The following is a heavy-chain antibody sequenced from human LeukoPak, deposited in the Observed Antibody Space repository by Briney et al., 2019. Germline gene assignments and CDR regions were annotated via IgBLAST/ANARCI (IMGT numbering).Heavy chain of an antibody. CDR2: INGDGTMT. CDR1: GFTFTRYW. Sequence: GGSLRLSCTASGFTFTRYWMHWVRQAPGKGLVWVSRINGDGTMTDYADSVKGRFTISRDNAKNTVYLQINSLRTEDTAAYYCVRLLDSDYWGQGTLVTVSS. J-gene: IGHJ4*02. V-gene: IGHV3-74*01. D-gene: IGHD2-15*01. CDR3: VRLLDSDY.